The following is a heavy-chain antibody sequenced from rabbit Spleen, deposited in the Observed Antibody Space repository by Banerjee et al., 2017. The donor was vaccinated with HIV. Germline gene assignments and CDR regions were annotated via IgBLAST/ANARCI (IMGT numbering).Heavy chain of an antibody. CDR3: ARDTGTSFSTYGMDL. CDR2: IYVNSGST. CDR1: GVSSTSNYY. D-gene: IGHD8-1*01. J-gene: IGHJ6*01. Sequence: QSLAESGGDLVKPGASLTLTCTASGVSSTSNYYMCWVRQAPGKGLELIGCIYVNSGSTWYASWVNGRFTISKTSSTTVTLQMTSLTAADTATYFCARDTGTSFSTYGMDLWGQGTLVTVS. V-gene: IGHV1S40*01.